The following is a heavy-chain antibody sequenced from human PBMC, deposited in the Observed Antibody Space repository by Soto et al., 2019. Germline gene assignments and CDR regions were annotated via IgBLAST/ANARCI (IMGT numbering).Heavy chain of an antibody. D-gene: IGHD3-22*01. CDR3: AGVPTTYYASSGYYKDFDY. Sequence: QVQLVQSGAEVKKPGASVKVSCKASGYTFTSYGISWVRQAPGQGLEWMGWISAYNGNTNYAQKLQGRVTMTTDTSTSTFDAAARGPRSDDTAVYYCAGVPTTYYASSGYYKDFDYCGQG. J-gene: IGHJ4*02. CDR2: ISAYNGNT. V-gene: IGHV1-18*01. CDR1: GYTFTSYG.